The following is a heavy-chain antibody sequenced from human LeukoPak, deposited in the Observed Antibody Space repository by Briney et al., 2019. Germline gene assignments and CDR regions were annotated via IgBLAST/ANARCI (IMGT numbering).Heavy chain of an antibody. CDR2: IYTTGTT. J-gene: IGHJ4*02. CDR3: GRQGYTASYYFVDS. Sequence: ASETLSLTCGVSGGFISSYYWGWVRQPAGKGLEGVGRIYTTGTTNFSPSLEGRLTMSLDTSKNHISLKLRSVTAADTAVYYCGRQGYTASYYFVDSWGQGTLVTVSS. V-gene: IGHV4-59*10. D-gene: IGHD1-26*01. CDR1: GGFISSYY.